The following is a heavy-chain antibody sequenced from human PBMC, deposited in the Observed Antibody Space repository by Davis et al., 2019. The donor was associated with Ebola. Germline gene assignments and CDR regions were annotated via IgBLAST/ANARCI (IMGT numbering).Heavy chain of an antibody. D-gene: IGHD5-18*01. CDR1: GFTFSTYS. V-gene: IGHV3-21*01. Sequence: GGSLRLSCAASGFTFSTYSMSWVRQAPGKGLEWVSSISSDSDYIYYADSAKGRFTISRDNAKNSLYLQMNSLRAEDTAVYYCARASIQDGYSYRYYFDYWGQGTLVTVSS. CDR3: ARASIQDGYSYRYYFDY. J-gene: IGHJ4*02. CDR2: ISSDSDYI.